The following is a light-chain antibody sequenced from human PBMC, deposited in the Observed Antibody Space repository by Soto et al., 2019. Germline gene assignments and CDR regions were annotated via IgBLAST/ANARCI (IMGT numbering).Light chain of an antibody. Sequence: EIVLTQAPATLSLSPVARATLSCRASQTVSSSLAWYQQKPGQAPRLLIYGAYTRATGIPARFSGSGYGTEFTLYISSMQSEEFAVDDGQKFNNWPWTGCQGTKGEIK. CDR3: QKFNNWPWT. CDR2: GAY. V-gene: IGKV3-15*01. CDR1: QTVSSS. J-gene: IGKJ1*01.